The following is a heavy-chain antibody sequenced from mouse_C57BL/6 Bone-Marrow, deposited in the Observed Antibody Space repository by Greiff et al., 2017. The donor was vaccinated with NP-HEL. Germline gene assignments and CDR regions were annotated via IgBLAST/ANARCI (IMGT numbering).Heavy chain of an antibody. CDR2: IWSAGST. CDR1: GFSLTCYG. J-gene: IGHJ3*01. V-gene: IGHV2-6-2*01. Sequence: VKLVESGPVLVPPSQSLSITCTVSGFSLTCYGVHWVLQPPGNGLEWLVVIWSAGSTTYNSPLKSRLSISKDNSKSKVFLKMNSLQTDDTAMYYCARLGGNYSYWGQGTLVTVSA. CDR3: ARLGGNYSY. D-gene: IGHD2-1*01.